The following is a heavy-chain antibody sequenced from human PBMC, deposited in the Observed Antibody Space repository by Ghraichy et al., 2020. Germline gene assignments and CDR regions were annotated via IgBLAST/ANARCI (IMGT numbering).Heavy chain of an antibody. CDR3: AKEERKELRSRNHYYSMDA. CDR1: GFPFGEYS. J-gene: IGHJ6*02. CDR2: ISGDGKDI. Sequence: GGSLRLSCAASGFPFGEYSMFWVRQPPGKGLEWVSVISGDGKDIYYGDSVKGRFTISRDSRKNSVFLEMNSLRTEDTALYYCAKEERKELRSRNHYYSMDAWGQGTTVIVSS. D-gene: IGHD2/OR15-2a*01. V-gene: IGHV3-43*02.